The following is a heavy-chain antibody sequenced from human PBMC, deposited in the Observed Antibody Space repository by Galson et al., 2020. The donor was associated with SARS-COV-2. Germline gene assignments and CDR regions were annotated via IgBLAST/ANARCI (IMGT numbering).Heavy chain of an antibody. J-gene: IGHJ4*02. V-gene: IGHV3-53*01. Sequence: GESLKISCAASGFTVSGSYMSWVRPAPGKGLEWVSIIHGDDSAYYTTSVQGRFTISRDESKNTLYLQMNSLRADDTAVYYCVRDLTSNGWNIFDYWGQGTQVTVSP. D-gene: IGHD6-19*01. CDR1: GFTVSGSY. CDR2: IHGDDSA. CDR3: VRDLTSNGWNIFDY.